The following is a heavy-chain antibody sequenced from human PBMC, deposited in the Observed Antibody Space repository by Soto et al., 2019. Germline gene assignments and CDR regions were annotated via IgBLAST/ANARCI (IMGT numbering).Heavy chain of an antibody. V-gene: IGHV1-2*02. CDR3: ATNLFSSTSRGSDFDP. CDR2: INPNSGVT. CDR1: GYYFTGYY. D-gene: IGHD2-2*01. Sequence: QVQLVRSGAEMKKPGASVKISCKASGYYFTGYYMHWVRQAPGQGLEWMGWINPNSGVTNYAQRFQGRVTMTRDTSISTAYLEVKRLTSDDTAVYYCATNLFSSTSRGSDFDPWGQGTLVIVSS. J-gene: IGHJ5*02.